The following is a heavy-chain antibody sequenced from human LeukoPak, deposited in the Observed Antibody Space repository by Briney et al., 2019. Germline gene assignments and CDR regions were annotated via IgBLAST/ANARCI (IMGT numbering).Heavy chain of an antibody. Sequence: PSETLSLTCVVSGGSVSGYYWGWIRQPPWRGLEWIANIYFRGSSSYNPSLKSRITMSVDPSQNQYSLKLNSMTATDTAVYFCARRLHGSGNFDYWGQGILVTVSS. J-gene: IGHJ4*02. V-gene: IGHV4-59*04. CDR2: IYFRGSS. CDR3: ARRLHGSGNFDY. CDR1: GGSVSGYY. D-gene: IGHD3-10*01.